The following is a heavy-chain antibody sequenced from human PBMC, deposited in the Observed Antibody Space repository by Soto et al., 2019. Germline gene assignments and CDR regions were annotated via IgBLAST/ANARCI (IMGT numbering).Heavy chain of an antibody. J-gene: IGHJ3*02. CDR1: GFTFSSYS. CDR2: ISSSSSYI. V-gene: IGHV3-21*01. D-gene: IGHD2-21*01. CDR3: ASDHGRLRNAFDI. Sequence: GGSLRLSCAASGFTFSSYSMNWVRQAPGKGLEWVSSISSSSSYIYYADSVKGRFTISRDNAKNSLYLQMNSLRAEDTAVYYCASDHGRLRNAFDIWGQGTMVTVSS.